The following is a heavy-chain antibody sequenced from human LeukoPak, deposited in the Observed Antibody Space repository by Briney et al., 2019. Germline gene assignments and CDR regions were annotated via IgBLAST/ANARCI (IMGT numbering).Heavy chain of an antibody. CDR1: GFTFSSHG. V-gene: IGHV3-23*01. CDR2: ISGSGGST. Sequence: PGGSLRLSCVVSGFTFSSHGMNWVRQAPGKGLEWVSAISGSGGSTYYADSVKGRFTISRDNARNTLYLQMNSLRAEDTAVYYWARDCLELGGWCQGTLVTGSS. D-gene: IGHD1-26*01. J-gene: IGHJ3*01. CDR3: ARDCLELGG.